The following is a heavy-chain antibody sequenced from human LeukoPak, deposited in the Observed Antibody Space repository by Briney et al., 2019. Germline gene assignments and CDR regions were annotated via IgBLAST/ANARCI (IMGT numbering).Heavy chain of an antibody. CDR1: GYTFTSYD. Sequence: ASVKVSCKASGYTFTSYDINWVRQATGQGLEWMGWMNPNSGNTGYAQKFQGRVTMTRNTSISTAYMELSSLRSEDTAVYYCARSVRYGSWFDPWGQGTLVTVSS. CDR3: ARSVRYGSWFDP. J-gene: IGHJ5*02. CDR2: MNPNSGNT. V-gene: IGHV1-8*01. D-gene: IGHD4-17*01.